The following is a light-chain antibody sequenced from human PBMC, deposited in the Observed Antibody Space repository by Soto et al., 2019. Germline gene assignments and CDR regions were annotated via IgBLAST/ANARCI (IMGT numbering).Light chain of an antibody. CDR1: SSDVGGYNY. V-gene: IGLV2-14*01. CDR3: SSYTSSSTE. CDR2: DVS. Sequence: QSALTQPASVSGSTGQSITISCTGTSSDVGGYNYVSWYQQHPGKAPKLMIYDVSNRPSGVSNRFSGSKSGNTASLTISGLQAEAEADYYCSSYTSSSTEFGGGTKLTVL. J-gene: IGLJ2*01.